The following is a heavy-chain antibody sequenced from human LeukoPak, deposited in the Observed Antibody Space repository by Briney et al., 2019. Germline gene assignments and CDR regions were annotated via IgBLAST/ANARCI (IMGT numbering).Heavy chain of an antibody. CDR3: ARDPTTSAWTTVVASNIDY. D-gene: IGHD4-23*01. J-gene: IGHJ4*02. CDR1: GFPFRSYR. V-gene: IGHV3-48*02. Sequence: GGSLTLSCAPSGFPFRSYRMSGVRQAPGKGLEWISYISSRSRAIYYADSVKGRFTISRDNAKNSLYLQMNRLRDEETAVYYRARDPTTSAWTTVVASNIDYCGQGTLVTVSS. CDR2: ISSRSRAI.